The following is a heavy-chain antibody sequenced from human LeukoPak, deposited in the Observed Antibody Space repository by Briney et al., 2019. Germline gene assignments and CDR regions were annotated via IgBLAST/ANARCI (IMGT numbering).Heavy chain of an antibody. V-gene: IGHV4-59*01. Sequence: SETLSLTCTVSGGSISSYYWSWIRQPPGKGLEWIGYIYYSGSTNYKPSLKSRVTISVDTSKNQFSLKLSSVTAADTAVYYCTRGSIAYYYMDVWGKGTTVTISS. CDR1: GGSISSYY. CDR3: TRGSIAYYYMDV. D-gene: IGHD3-22*01. J-gene: IGHJ6*03. CDR2: IYYSGST.